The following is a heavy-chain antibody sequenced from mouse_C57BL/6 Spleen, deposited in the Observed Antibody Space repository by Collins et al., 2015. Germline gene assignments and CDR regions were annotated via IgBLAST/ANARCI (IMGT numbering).Heavy chain of an antibody. CDR2: INPNNGGT. CDR3: ARSYSFDY. V-gene: IGHV1-26*01. J-gene: IGHJ2*01. Sequence: MNWVKQSHGKSLEWIGDINPNNGGTSYNQKFKGKATLTVDKSSSTAYMELSSLTSEDTAVYYCARSYSFDYWGQGTTLTVSS.